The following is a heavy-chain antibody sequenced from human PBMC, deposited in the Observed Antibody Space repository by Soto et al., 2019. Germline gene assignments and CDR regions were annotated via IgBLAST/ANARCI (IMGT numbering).Heavy chain of an antibody. D-gene: IGHD3-10*01. Sequence: EVQLVESGGGLVQPGGSLRLSCAASGFTFSLYSMSWVRQAPGKGLEWVSYISRSSTGIHYADSVMGRFTISRDDATNPMPLQMNRLRDGDTAVYYCARAVTWGLDVWGQGTTVSISS. J-gene: IGHJ6*02. CDR1: GFTFSLYS. CDR2: ISRSSTGI. CDR3: ARAVTWGLDV. V-gene: IGHV3-48*02.